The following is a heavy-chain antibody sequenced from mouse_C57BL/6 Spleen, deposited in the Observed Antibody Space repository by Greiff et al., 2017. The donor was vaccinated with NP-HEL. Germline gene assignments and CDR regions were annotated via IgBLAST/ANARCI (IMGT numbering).Heavy chain of an antibody. D-gene: IGHD4-1*01. Sequence: VQLKESGPGLVKPSQSLSLTCSVTGYSITSGYYWNWIRQFPGNKLEWMGYISYDGSNNYNPSLKNRISITRDTSKNQFFLKLNSVTTEDTATYYCARDLGRYYAMDYWGQGTSVTVSS. CDR3: ARDLGRYYAMDY. CDR1: GYSITSGYY. V-gene: IGHV3-6*01. CDR2: ISYDGSN. J-gene: IGHJ4*01.